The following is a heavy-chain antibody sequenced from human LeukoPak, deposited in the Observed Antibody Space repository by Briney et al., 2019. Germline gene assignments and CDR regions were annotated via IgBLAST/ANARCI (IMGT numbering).Heavy chain of an antibody. CDR2: ISAYNGNT. J-gene: IGHJ6*04. CDR1: GYTFTSYG. CDR3: ASTLGSTSLSYYYGMDV. D-gene: IGHD2-2*01. Sequence: GASVTVSCKASGYTFTSYGISWVRQAPGQGLEWMGWISAYNGNTSYAQKLQGRVTMTTDTSTSTAYMELRSLRSDDTAVYYCASTLGSTSLSYYYGMDVWGKGTTVTVSS. V-gene: IGHV1-18*04.